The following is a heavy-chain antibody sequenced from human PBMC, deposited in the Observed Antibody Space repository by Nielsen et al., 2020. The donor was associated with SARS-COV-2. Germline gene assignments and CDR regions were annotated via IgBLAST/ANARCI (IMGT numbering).Heavy chain of an antibody. V-gene: IGHV1-8*02. CDR2: MNPNNGNT. D-gene: IGHD1-7*01. CDR1: GYTFTGYY. J-gene: IGHJ3*02. CDR3: ARGRLELGAFDI. Sequence: ASVKVSCKASGYTFTGYYMHWVRQATGQGPEWMGWMNPNNGNTGYAQKFQGRVTLTRDTSMTTAYMDLSSLTSEDTAIYYCARGRLELGAFDIWGQRTMVTVSS.